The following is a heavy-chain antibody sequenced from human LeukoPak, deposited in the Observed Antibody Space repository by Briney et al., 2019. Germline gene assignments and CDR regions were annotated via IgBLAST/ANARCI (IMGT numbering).Heavy chain of an antibody. D-gene: IGHD5-18*01. CDR3: GTASNGY. CDR2: IYYSGST. J-gene: IGHJ4*02. V-gene: IGHV4-59*01. Sequence: NPSETLSLTCTVSVGSISSYYWSWIRQPPGKGLEWIGYIYYSGSTNYNPSLKSRVTISVDTSKNQFSLKLSSVTAADTAVYYCGTASNGYWGQGTLVTVSS. CDR1: VGSISSYY.